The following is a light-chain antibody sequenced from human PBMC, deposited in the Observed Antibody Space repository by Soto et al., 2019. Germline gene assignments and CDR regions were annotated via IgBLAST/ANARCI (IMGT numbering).Light chain of an antibody. Sequence: DIQMTQSPSSLSASVGDRVTITCRATQDISNYLAWYQQKPGKVPNLLIYAASTLQSGAPSRFSGSGSGTDVTLTISSLQPEDDATYYCQKYNSAPPWTFGQGTKVEI. CDR3: QKYNSAPPWT. CDR1: QDISNY. CDR2: AAS. J-gene: IGKJ1*01. V-gene: IGKV1-27*01.